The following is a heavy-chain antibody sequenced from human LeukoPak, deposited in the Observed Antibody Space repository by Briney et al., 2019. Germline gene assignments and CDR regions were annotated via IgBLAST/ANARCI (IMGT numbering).Heavy chain of an antibody. CDR3: ARLSGRDYYFDY. CDR1: GYSISSGYY. CDR2: IYHSGST. D-gene: IGHD3-10*01. V-gene: IGHV4-38-2*02. Sequence: SETLSLTCTVSGYSISSGYYWGWIRQPPGKGLEWIGFIYHSGSTYYNPSLKSRVTISVDTSRNQFSLKLSSVTAADTAVYYCARLSGRDYYFDYWGQGTLVTVSS. J-gene: IGHJ4*02.